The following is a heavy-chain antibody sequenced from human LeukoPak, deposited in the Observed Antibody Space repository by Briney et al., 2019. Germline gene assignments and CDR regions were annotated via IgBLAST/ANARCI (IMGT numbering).Heavy chain of an antibody. V-gene: IGHV1-2*02. Sequence: ASVKVSCTASGYTFTGYYMHWVRQAPGQGLEWMGCINPNSGGTKYAQKFQGRVTMTRDTSISTAYMELSSLRSDDTAVYYCARDQGPADFDYWGQGTLVTVSS. J-gene: IGHJ4*02. CDR2: INPNSGGT. CDR1: GYTFTGYY. CDR3: ARDQGPADFDY.